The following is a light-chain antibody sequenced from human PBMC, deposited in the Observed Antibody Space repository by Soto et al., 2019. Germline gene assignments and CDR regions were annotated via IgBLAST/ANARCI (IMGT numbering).Light chain of an antibody. V-gene: IGKV2-28*01. CDR2: LGS. CDR1: QSLLHSNGYNY. CDR3: MQALQTPTT. Sequence: DIVMTQSPLSLPVTPGEPASISCRSSQSLLHSNGYNYLDWYLQKPGQSPQLLIYLGSNRASGVPDRFSGSGSGTDVALKISRVEAEDVGVYYCMQALQTPTTFGHGTKVDIK. J-gene: IGKJ3*01.